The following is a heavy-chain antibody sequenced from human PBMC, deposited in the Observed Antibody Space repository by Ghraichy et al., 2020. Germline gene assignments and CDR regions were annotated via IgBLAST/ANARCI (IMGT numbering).Heavy chain of an antibody. CDR3: AKDRVPDASWAFDI. Sequence: GGSLRLSCAASGFTFSSYAMTWVRQAPGKGLDWVSTMTVTGAATYYADSVKGRFTISRDNSKNTLYLQMNSLRAEDTAVYYCAKDRVPDASWAFDIWGHGTMVTVSS. J-gene: IGHJ3*02. V-gene: IGHV3-23*01. D-gene: IGHD3-10*01. CDR2: MTVTGAAT. CDR1: GFTFSSYA.